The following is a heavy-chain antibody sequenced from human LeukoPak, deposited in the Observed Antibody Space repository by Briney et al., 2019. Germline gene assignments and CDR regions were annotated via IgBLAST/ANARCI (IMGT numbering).Heavy chain of an antibody. V-gene: IGHV4-38-2*02. Sequence: SETLSLTCTVSGYSISSGYYWGWIRQPPGKGLEWIGSIYHSGSTYYNPSLKSRVTISVDTSKNQFSLKLSSVTAADTAVYYCAREEGYYDSSGLDYWGQGTLVTVSS. CDR3: AREEGYYDSSGLDY. D-gene: IGHD3-22*01. J-gene: IGHJ4*02. CDR1: GYSISSGYY. CDR2: IYHSGST.